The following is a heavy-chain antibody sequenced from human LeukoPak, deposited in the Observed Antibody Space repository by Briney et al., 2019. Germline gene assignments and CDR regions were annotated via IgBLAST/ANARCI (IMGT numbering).Heavy chain of an antibody. CDR1: GYTFTNFE. CDR2: MHPNSGNS. D-gene: IGHD6-19*01. CDR3: ARVAPQWLAPIDY. V-gene: IGHV1-8*03. J-gene: IGHJ4*02. Sequence: ASEKVSCTASGYTFTNFEVNWVRHAAGPGLEWMGWMHPNSGNSGFAQKFQGRVTITSDNSISTAYMEVSGLTPDDTAVYFCARVAPQWLAPIDYWGQGTLVIVSS.